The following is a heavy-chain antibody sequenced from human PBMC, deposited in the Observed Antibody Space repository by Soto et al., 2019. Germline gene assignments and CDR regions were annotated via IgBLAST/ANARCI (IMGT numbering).Heavy chain of an antibody. CDR1: GGSISSGGYY. Sequence: QVQLQESGPGLVKPSQTLSLTCTVSGGSISSGGYYWSWIRQHPGKGLEWIGYIYSSGSTYYNPSRRSRLTISGHTSKHQFPLKLSSVTAADTAVYYCASCPQLGYSSSWYPVWGQGTLVTVSS. D-gene: IGHD6-13*01. V-gene: IGHV4-31*03. CDR2: IYSSGST. J-gene: IGHJ4*02. CDR3: ASCPQLGYSSSWYPV.